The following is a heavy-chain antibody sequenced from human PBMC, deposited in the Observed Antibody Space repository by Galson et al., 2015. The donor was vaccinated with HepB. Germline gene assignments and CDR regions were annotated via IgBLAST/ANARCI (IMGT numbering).Heavy chain of an antibody. J-gene: IGHJ6*02. V-gene: IGHV1-3*01. Sequence: SVKVSCKASGYTFTSYAMHWVRQAPGQRLECMGWINAGNGNTQYSQKFQGRVTLTRNTSASTAYMELGSLRSEGTAVYYCARTEYYYYGMDVWGQGTTVTVSS. D-gene: IGHD1-14*01. CDR1: GYTFTSYA. CDR3: ARTEYYYYGMDV. CDR2: INAGNGNT.